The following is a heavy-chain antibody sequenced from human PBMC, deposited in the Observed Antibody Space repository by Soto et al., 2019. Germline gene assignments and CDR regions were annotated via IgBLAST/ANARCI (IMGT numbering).Heavy chain of an antibody. V-gene: IGHV4-38-2*01. Sequence: PSETLPLTCAVSGFSISTGYYWGWIRQPPGKGLEWIATIYHSGTTYSNPSLKSRVTISVDTSKNQFSLKLSSVTAADTAVYYCARGLYYYDSSGYSPDYWGLGTLVNVSS. D-gene: IGHD3-22*01. CDR1: GFSISTGYY. CDR2: IYHSGTT. CDR3: ARGLYYYDSSGYSPDY. J-gene: IGHJ4*02.